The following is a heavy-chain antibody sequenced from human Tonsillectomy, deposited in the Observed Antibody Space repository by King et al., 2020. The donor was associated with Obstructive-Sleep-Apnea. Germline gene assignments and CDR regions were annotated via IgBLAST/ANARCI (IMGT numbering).Heavy chain of an antibody. J-gene: IGHJ4*02. V-gene: IGHV3-30*18. CDR1: GFTFSSYG. Sequence: QLVQSGGGVVQPGRSLRLSCAASGFTFSSYGMHWGRQAPGKGLEWVAVIAYDGSNKYYAESGKGRFTISRDNSKNTLYLQMNSLRAEDTAVYYCAKVSGEQWLVHFDYFDYWGQGTLVTVSS. CDR2: IAYDGSNK. CDR3: AKVSGEQWLVHFDYFDY. D-gene: IGHD6-19*01.